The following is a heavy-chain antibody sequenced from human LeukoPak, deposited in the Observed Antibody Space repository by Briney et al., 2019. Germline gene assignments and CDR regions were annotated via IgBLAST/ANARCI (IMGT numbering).Heavy chain of an antibody. CDR2: IYYSGST. D-gene: IGHD5-18*01. Sequence: SSETLSLTCTVSGGSISSYYWSWIRQPPGKGLEWIGYIYYSGSTNYNPSLKSRVTISVDTSKNQFSLKLSSVTAADTAVYYCAALREYNYGNIDYWGQGTLVTVSS. V-gene: IGHV4-59*01. J-gene: IGHJ4*02. CDR1: GGSISSYY. CDR3: AALREYNYGNIDY.